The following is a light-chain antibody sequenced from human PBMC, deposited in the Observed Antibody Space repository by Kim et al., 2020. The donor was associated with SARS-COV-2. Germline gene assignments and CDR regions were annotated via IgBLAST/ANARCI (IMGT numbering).Light chain of an antibody. V-gene: IGLV4-69*01. CDR2: LNSDGSH. J-gene: IGLJ3*02. Sequence: ASVKLTCTRSSGHSSYDIAWHQQQPEKGPRYLMKLNSDGSHSKGDGIPDRFSGSSSGAERYLTISSLQSEDEADYYCQTWGTGPWVFGGGTQLTVL. CDR3: QTWGTGPWV. CDR1: SGHSSYD.